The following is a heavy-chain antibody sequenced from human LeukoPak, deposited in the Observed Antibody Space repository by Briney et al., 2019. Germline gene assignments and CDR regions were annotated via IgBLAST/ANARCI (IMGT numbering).Heavy chain of an antibody. CDR2: INPNNGDT. Sequence: ASVKVSCKTSGYTFSGYYIHWVRQAPGQGLEWMGCINPNNGDTVYEQKFQGRVTVTRDTSITTAYMELSRLKSDDTAVYYCARDKGGRYYPPDYWGQGTPVTVSS. CDR1: GYTFSGYY. J-gene: IGHJ4*02. CDR3: ARDKGGRYYPPDY. V-gene: IGHV1-2*02. D-gene: IGHD2-8*01.